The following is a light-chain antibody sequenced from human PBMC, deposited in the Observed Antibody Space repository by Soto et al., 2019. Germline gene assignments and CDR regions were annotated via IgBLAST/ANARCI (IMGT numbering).Light chain of an antibody. J-gene: IGKJ4*01. Sequence: EIVLTQSPGTLSLSPGDRVTLSCRASQSVSSSHLAWYQQKPGQAPRLLIYGASSRATGIPDRFSGSGSGTDFTLTISRLEPEDFAVYYCQHYGSSPLTFGGGTKVEIK. CDR3: QHYGSSPLT. CDR2: GAS. V-gene: IGKV3-20*01. CDR1: QSVSSSH.